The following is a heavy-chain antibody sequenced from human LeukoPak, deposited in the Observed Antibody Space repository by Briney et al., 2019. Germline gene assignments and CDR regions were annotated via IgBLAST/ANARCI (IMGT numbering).Heavy chain of an antibody. V-gene: IGHV1-69*05. CDR1: GGTFSGYA. J-gene: IGHJ4*02. D-gene: IGHD5-12*01. CDR3: ARGVPALKWLRFDY. CDR2: IIPIFGTA. Sequence: SVKVSCKASGGTFSGYAISWVRQAPGQGLEWMGGIIPIFGTANYAQKFQGRVTITTDESTSTAYMELSSLRSEDTAVYYCARGVPALKWLRFDYWGQGTLVTVSS.